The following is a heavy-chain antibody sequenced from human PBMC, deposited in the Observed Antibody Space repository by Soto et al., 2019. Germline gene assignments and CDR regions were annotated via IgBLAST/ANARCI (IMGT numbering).Heavy chain of an antibody. CDR2: IYYSGST. V-gene: IGHV4-31*03. J-gene: IGHJ6*02. D-gene: IGHD5-18*01. Sequence: SEALSLTCTLSPGSISSGGYYWSGTRQHTGKGLEWIGDIYYSGSTYYNPSLKSRVTISVDTSKNQFSLKLSSVTAAATDAYHCARDRGRQLRLQGSDDDYGMDVWGQGNTVP. CDR3: ARDRGRQLRLQGSDDDYGMDV. CDR1: PGSISSGGYY.